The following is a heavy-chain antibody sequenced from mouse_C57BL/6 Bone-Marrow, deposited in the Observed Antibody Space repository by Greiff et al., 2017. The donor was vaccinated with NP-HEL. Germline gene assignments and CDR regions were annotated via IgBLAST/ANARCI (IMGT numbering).Heavy chain of an antibody. V-gene: IGHV5-17*01. CDR2: ISSGSSTI. CDR1: GFTFSDYG. J-gene: IGHJ2*01. Sequence: EVQGVESGGGLVKPGGSLKLSCAASGFTFSDYGMHWVRQAPEKGLEWVAYISSGSSTIYYADTVKGRFTISRDNAKNTLFLQMTSLRSEDTAMYYCARRESNSPFDYWGQGTTLTVSS. CDR3: ARRESNSPFDY. D-gene: IGHD2-5*01.